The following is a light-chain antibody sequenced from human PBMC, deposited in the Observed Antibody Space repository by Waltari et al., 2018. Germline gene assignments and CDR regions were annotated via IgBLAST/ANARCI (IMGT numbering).Light chain of an antibody. CDR2: AAS. CDR1: QSISSY. J-gene: IGKJ1*01. V-gene: IGKV1-39*01. Sequence: DIQMTQSPSSLSASVGDRVTITCRASQSISSYLNWYQQKPGKAPKRLIYAASSLQSGVPSRFSGSGSGTDFTLTISSLQPEDFATYYCQQSYSTPRTFGQGTKVEI. CDR3: QQSYSTPRT.